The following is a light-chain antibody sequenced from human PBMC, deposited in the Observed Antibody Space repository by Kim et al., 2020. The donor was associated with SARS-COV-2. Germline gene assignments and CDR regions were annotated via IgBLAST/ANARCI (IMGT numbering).Light chain of an antibody. CDR2: QDS. J-gene: IGLJ2*01. CDR1: KLGDKY. CDR3: QAWDSSTVV. V-gene: IGLV3-1*01. Sequence: GAPGQTARITCSGDKLGDKYACWYQQKPGQSPVLVIYQDSKRPSGSPERFSGSNSGNTATLTISGTQAMDEADYYCQAWDSSTVVFGGGTQLTVL.